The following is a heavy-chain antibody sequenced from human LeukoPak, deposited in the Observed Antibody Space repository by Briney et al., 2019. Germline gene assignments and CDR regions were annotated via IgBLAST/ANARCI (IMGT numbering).Heavy chain of an antibody. D-gene: IGHD3-9*01. Sequence: PGGSLRLSCAASGFTFSSYSMNWVRQAPGKGLEWVSAISGSGGSTYYADSVKGRFTISRDNSKNTLYLQMNSLRAEDTAVYYCARGRTYYDILSALGHYYFYMDVWGKGTTVTISS. CDR2: ISGSGGST. J-gene: IGHJ6*03. CDR1: GFTFSSYS. V-gene: IGHV3-23*01. CDR3: ARGRTYYDILSALGHYYFYMDV.